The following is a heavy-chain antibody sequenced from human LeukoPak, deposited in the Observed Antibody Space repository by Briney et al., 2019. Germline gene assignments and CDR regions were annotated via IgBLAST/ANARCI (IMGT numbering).Heavy chain of an antibody. CDR1: GFTFSNAW. J-gene: IGHJ5*02. CDR2: ISADGST. V-gene: IGHV3-23*01. D-gene: IGHD2-2*01. CDR3: VACSSASCYGDRFDP. Sequence: PGGSLRLSCAASGFTFSNAWMTWVRQAPGKGLEWVSSISADGSTYYADSVKGRFTISRDNSRDTFLLEMNSLRAEDTALYYCVACSSASCYGDRFDPWGQGTLVTVSS.